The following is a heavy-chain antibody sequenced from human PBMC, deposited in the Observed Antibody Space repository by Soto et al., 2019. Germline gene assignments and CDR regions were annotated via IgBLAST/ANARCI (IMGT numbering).Heavy chain of an antibody. J-gene: IGHJ6*03. CDR3: ARAVTDYYYYYDMDV. Sequence: GASVKVSCKASGCTFTSYAMRWVRQAPGQRLEWMGWINAGNGNTKYSQKFQGRVTITRDTSASTAYMELSSLRSEDTAVYYCARAVTDYYYYYDMDVWGKGTTVTVSS. CDR2: INAGNGNT. V-gene: IGHV1-3*01. D-gene: IGHD4-4*01. CDR1: GCTFTSYA.